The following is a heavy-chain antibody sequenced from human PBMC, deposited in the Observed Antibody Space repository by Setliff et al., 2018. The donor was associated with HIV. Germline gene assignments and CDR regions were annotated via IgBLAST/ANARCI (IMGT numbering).Heavy chain of an antibody. V-gene: IGHV4-38-2*01. CDR3: GRTMTYYYLCMDV. Sequence: SETLSLTCAVSGYSISSGYYWGWIRQPPGKGLEWIGYVYYSVSTYYNPSLKSRVTISVDTSKNQFSLKLSSVTAADTAVYFCGRTMTYYYLCMDVWGNGTTVTVSS. CDR1: GYSISSGYY. CDR2: VYYSVST. J-gene: IGHJ6*03.